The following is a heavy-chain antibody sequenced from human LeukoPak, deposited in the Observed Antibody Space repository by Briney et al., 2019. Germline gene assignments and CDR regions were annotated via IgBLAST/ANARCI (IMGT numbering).Heavy chain of an antibody. J-gene: IGHJ4*02. D-gene: IGHD2-21*02. V-gene: IGHV4-30-4*07. CDR1: GVAISRGGYA. Sequence: PSETLSLTCAVSGVAISRGGYAWNWIRQPPGKGLEWIAYIYHSGTTYYNPSLKSRATISVDTSKNQFSLKLSSVTAADTAVYYCARGRVVVVTALDFDYWGQGTLVTVSS. CDR3: ARGRVVVVTALDFDY. CDR2: IYHSGTT.